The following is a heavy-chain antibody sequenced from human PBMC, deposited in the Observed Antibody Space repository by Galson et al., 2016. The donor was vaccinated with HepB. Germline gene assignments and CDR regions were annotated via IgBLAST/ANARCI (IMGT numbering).Heavy chain of an antibody. J-gene: IGHJ4*01. CDR3: AHRGSGSYYYYEF. D-gene: IGHD1-26*01. V-gene: IGHV2-5*02. CDR2: IYWDDDE. CDR1: GFSLSTSGVA. Sequence: PALVKPTQTLTLTCTVSGFSLSTSGVAVGWIRQPPGKALEWLALIYWDDDERYSPSLKSRLTITKDTSKNQVVLTMTNMDPVDTAPYYCAHRGSGSYYYYEFWGPGTRVTACS.